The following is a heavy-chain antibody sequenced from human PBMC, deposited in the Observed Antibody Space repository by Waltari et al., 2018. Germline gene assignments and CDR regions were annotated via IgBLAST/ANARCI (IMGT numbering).Heavy chain of an antibody. V-gene: IGHV3-30*18. CDR1: GFTFSSYG. Sequence: QVQLVESGGGVVQPGRSLRLSCAASGFTFSSYGMHWVRQAPGKGLEWVAVISYDGSNKYYADSVKGRFTISRDNSKNTLYLQMNSLRAEDTALYYCAKVHDYGDPRDAFDIWGQGTMVTVSS. D-gene: IGHD4-17*01. CDR2: ISYDGSNK. J-gene: IGHJ3*02. CDR3: AKVHDYGDPRDAFDI.